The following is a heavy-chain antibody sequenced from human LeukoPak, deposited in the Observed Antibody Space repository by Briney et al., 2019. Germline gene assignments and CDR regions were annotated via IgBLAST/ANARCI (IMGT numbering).Heavy chain of an antibody. Sequence: KSTETLSLTCTVSGGSVSSNSNYWGWIRQPPGMGLEWIGSISYNAITYYNPSLKSRATVSVDTSKNQFSLNLISVTAADTAVYCCARRPGHSWDVGNWFDPWGQGTLLTVSS. D-gene: IGHD6-13*01. J-gene: IGHJ5*02. V-gene: IGHV4-39*01. CDR1: GGSVSSNSNY. CDR3: ARRPGHSWDVGNWFDP. CDR2: ISYNAIT.